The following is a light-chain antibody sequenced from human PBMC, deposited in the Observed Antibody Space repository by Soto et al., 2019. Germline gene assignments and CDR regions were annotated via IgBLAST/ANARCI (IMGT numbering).Light chain of an antibody. CDR2: DAS. Sequence: EIVLTQSLAILSVSPGERATLSCRASQSISRSLAWYQQKPGQAPRLLISDASTRATGIPARFSGSGSGTEFTLTISSLQSEDFALYYCHQYNSWPPGTLGQGTKVDIK. J-gene: IGKJ2*01. CDR1: QSISRS. V-gene: IGKV3-15*01. CDR3: HQYNSWPPGT.